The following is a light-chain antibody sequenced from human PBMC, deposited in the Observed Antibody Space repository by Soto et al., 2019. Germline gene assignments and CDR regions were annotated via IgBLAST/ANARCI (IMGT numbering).Light chain of an antibody. CDR1: SSNIGAIYD. Sequence: QSVLTQPPSVSGAPGQRVTLSCTGGSSNIGAIYDVQWYQQLPGAAPKLLIYGNTNRPSGVPDRFSGSKSGTSASLAITGLQAEDEADYYCQSYDSSLSGSVFGGGTKVTVL. J-gene: IGLJ3*02. V-gene: IGLV1-40*01. CDR2: GNT. CDR3: QSYDSSLSGSV.